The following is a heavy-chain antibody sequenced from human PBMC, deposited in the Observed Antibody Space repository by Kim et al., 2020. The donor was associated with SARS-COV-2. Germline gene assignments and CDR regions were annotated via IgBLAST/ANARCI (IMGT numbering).Heavy chain of an antibody. V-gene: IGHV3-30*01. D-gene: IGHD6-19*01. J-gene: IGHJ4*02. Sequence: ANAVEGRFTISRDKSKNTLYLEMISLRAEDTAVYYCVRDRSGYTGRFDDWGQGTLVTVSS. CDR3: VRDRSGYTGRFDD.